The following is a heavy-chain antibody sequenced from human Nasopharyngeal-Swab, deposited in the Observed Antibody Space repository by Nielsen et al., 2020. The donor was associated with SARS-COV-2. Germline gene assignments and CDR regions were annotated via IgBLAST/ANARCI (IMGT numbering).Heavy chain of an antibody. V-gene: IGHV1-3*01. J-gene: IGHJ4*02. CDR2: INAGNGNT. CDR3: ARMVYAHHFDY. Sequence: WVRQAPGQRLEWMGWINAGNGNTKYSQKFQGRVTITRDTSASTAYMELSSLRSEDTAVYYCARMVYAHHFDYWGQGTLGTVSS. D-gene: IGHD2-8*01.